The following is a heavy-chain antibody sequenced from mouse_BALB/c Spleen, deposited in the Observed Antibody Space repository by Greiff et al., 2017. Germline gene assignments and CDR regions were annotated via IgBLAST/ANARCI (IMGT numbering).Heavy chain of an antibody. V-gene: IGHV5-6*01. J-gene: IGHJ2*01. D-gene: IGHD1-1*02. Sequence: EVKLMESGGDLVKPGGSLKLSCAASGFTFSSYGMSWVRQTPDKRLEWVATISSGGSYTYYPDSVKGRFTISRDNAKNTLYLQMSSLKSEDTAMYYCARAGYGDYWGQGTTLTVSS. CDR2: ISSGGSYT. CDR1: GFTFSSYG. CDR3: ARAGYGDY.